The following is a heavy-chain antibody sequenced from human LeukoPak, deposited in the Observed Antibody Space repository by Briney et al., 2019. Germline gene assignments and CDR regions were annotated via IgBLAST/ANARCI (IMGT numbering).Heavy chain of an antibody. Sequence: ASETLSLTCTVSGGSMSPYHWTWIRQPAGKGLEWIGRLHTSGNKNYNPSLKGRVTISVDTSKNQFSLEMTSVTAADTAVYFCARDPVRSSFDPWGQGILVTVSS. D-gene: IGHD6-13*01. V-gene: IGHV4-4*07. CDR1: GGSMSPYH. J-gene: IGHJ5*02. CDR2: LHTSGNK. CDR3: ARDPVRSSFDP.